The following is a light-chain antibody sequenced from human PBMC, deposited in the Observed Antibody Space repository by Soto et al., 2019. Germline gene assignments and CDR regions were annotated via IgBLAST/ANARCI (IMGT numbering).Light chain of an antibody. CDR3: GLYMGRGIWV. V-gene: IGLV8-61*01. Sequence: QTVVTQEPSFSVSPGGTVTLTCGLSSGSVSTSYYPSWYQQTPGQAPRTLIYSTNTRSSGVPDRFSGSILVNKAALTITGAQADDESDYYCGLYMGRGIWVFGGGTKVTVL. CDR1: SGSVSTSYY. J-gene: IGLJ3*02. CDR2: STN.